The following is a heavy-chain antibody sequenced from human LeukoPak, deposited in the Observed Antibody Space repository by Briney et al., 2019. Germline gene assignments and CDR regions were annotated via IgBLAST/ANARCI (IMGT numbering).Heavy chain of an antibody. V-gene: IGHV3-21*01. J-gene: IGHJ4*02. CDR1: GFTFSSYS. D-gene: IGHD6-6*01. Sequence: PGGSLRLSCAASGFTFSSYSMNWVRQAPGKGLEWVSSISSSSSYIYYADSVKGRFTISRDNAKNSLYLQMNSLRAEDTAVYYCARYTRYSGSPEEWLLDYWGQGTLVTVSS. CDR3: ARYTRYSGSPEEWLLDY. CDR2: ISSSSSYI.